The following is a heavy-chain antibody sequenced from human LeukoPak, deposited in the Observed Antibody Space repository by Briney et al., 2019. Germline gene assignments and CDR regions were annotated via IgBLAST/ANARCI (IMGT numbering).Heavy chain of an antibody. V-gene: IGHV3-23*01. CDR1: GFTFSSYA. D-gene: IGHD3-9*01. Sequence: GGSLRLSCAASGFTFSSYAMSWVRQAPGKGLEWVSAISGSAGGTYYADSVKGRFTISRDNSMNTLYLQMNNLRAEDTAVYYCAKTPGYYSVAYFDYWGQGTLVTVSS. CDR3: AKTPGYYSVAYFDY. J-gene: IGHJ4*02. CDR2: ISGSAGGT.